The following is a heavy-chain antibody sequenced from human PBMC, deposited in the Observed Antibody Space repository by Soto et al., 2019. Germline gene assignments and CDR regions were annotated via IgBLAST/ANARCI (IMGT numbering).Heavy chain of an antibody. D-gene: IGHD3-10*01. CDR1: GFTLSTYA. V-gene: IGHV3-23*01. J-gene: IGHJ3*02. Sequence: GGSLRLSCAASGFTLSTYAMTWVRQVPGKGLEWVSAISGSGDITYYADSVKGRFTISRDNSKNTLYLQMNSLRAEDTAVYYCASYYYSGAHHDVFDIWGQGTMVTVSS. CDR3: ASYYYSGAHHDVFDI. CDR2: ISGSGDIT.